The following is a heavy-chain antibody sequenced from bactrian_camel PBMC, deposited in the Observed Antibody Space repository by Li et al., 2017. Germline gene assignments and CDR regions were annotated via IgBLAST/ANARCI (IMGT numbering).Heavy chain of an antibody. Sequence: DVQLVESGGGLVQPGGSLRLSCAATGSTFSNYHMSWVRQAPGKGLEWVSRIIHDGDTTSYADSVKGRFTISRDNAKNTLYLQLNSLKTEDMAMYYCVIARGYWYHIYWGQGTQVTVS. CDR3: VIARGYWYHIY. D-gene: IGHD6*01. J-gene: IGHJ4*01. CDR1: GSTFSNYH. CDR2: IIHDGDTT. V-gene: IGHV3S31*01.